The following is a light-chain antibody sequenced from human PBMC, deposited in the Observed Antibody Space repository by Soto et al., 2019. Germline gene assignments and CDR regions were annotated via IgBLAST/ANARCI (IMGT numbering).Light chain of an antibody. Sequence: DIQMTQSPSTLSASIGDRVTITCRASQSVSNWLAWYQQKPGKAPKVLIYMASNLESGIPSRFSGSGSGTEFTLTLSSLQPDDFATYYCQQYHTYSPPSFGQGTKLEI. J-gene: IGKJ2*01. CDR2: MAS. CDR3: QQYHTYSPPS. V-gene: IGKV1-5*03. CDR1: QSVSNW.